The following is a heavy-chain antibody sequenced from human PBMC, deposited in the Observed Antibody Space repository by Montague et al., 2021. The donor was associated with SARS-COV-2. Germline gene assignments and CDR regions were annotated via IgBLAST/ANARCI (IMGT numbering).Heavy chain of an antibody. J-gene: IGHJ4*02. CDR1: GGSISGYY. D-gene: IGHD4/OR15-4a*01. Sequence: SETLSLTCSVSGGSISGYYWSWIRQPPGKGLEWIGTSDHSGITYYSPSLKSRVTISLDTSKNQFSLNLDSVTASDTAMYYCARVISAVAGANFYSDYWGQGTLVTVSS. V-gene: IGHV4-59*08. CDR2: SDHSGIT. CDR3: ARVISAVAGANFYSDY.